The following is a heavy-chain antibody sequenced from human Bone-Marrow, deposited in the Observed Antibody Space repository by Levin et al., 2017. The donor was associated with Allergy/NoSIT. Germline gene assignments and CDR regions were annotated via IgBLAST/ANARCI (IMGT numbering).Heavy chain of an antibody. CDR2: FDPEDGET. D-gene: IGHD3-3*01. CDR3: ATTGPDNRPGRFLEGLLFDY. CDR1: GYTLTELS. J-gene: IGHJ4*02. V-gene: IGHV1-24*01. Sequence: GESLKISCKVSGYTLTELSMHWVRQAPGKGLEWMGGFDPEDGETIYAQKFQGRVTMTEDTSTDTAYMELSSLRSEDTAVYYCATTGPDNRPGRFLEGLLFDYWGQGTLVTVSS.